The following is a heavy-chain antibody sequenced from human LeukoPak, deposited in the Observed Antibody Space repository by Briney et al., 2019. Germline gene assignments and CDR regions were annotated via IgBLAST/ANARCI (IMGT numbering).Heavy chain of an antibody. V-gene: IGHV4-59*01. D-gene: IGHD6-13*01. CDR2: IYYSGST. Sequence: YIYYSGSTNYNPSLKSRVTISVDTSKNQFSLKLSSVTAADTAVYYCARVGGSSWYYYGMDVWGQGTTVTVSS. J-gene: IGHJ6*02. CDR3: ARVGGSSWYYYGMDV.